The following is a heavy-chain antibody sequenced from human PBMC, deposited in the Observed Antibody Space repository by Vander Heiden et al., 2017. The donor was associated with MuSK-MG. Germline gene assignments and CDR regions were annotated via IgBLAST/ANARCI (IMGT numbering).Heavy chain of an antibody. J-gene: IGHJ4*02. Sequence: ETLSLTCAVYGGSFSGYYWSWIRQPPGKGLEWIGEINHSGSTNYNPSLKSRVTISVDTSKNQFSLKLSSVTAADTAVYYCARGRKHIAATDFFDYWGQGTLVTVSS. CDR2: INHSGST. V-gene: IGHV4-34*01. D-gene: IGHD6-13*01. CDR3: ARGRKHIAATDFFDY. CDR1: GGSFSGYY.